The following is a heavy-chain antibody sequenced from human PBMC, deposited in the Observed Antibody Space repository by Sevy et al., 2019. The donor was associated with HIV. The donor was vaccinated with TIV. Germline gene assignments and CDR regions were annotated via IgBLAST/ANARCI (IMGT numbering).Heavy chain of an antibody. D-gene: IGHD6-19*01. Sequence: GGSLRLSCAASGFTFSSYSMNWVRQAPGKGLEWVSSISSSSSYIYYADSVKGRFIISRDNAKNSLYLQMNSLRAEDTAVYYCARDELATTRVAVAGLGVGNWFDPWGQGTLVTVSS. J-gene: IGHJ5*02. V-gene: IGHV3-21*01. CDR3: ARDELATTRVAVAGLGVGNWFDP. CDR2: ISSSSSYI. CDR1: GFTFSSYS.